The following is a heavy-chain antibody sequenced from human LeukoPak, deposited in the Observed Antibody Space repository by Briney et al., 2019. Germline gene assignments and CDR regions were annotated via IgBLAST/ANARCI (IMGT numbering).Heavy chain of an antibody. CDR2: ISSSSSYI. CDR3: ARGTAAPSGFDY. D-gene: IGHD6-13*01. CDR1: GFTFSSYS. V-gene: IGHV3-21*01. J-gene: IGHJ4*02. Sequence: GRSLTLSRAASGFTFSSYSMNWVRQAPGKGLEWVSTISSSSSYIYYADSVKGRFTISRDNAKNSLYLQMNSLRAEDTAVYYCARGTAAPSGFDYWGQGTLVTVSS.